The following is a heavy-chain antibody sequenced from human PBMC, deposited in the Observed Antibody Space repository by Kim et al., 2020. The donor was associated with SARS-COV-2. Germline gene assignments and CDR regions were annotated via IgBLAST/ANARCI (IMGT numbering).Heavy chain of an antibody. Sequence: YHADYVKGRDTITRDNAKNSLYLQMNSLRDEDTAVYYCASFTSDYYGMDVWGQGTTVTVSS. J-gene: IGHJ6*02. D-gene: IGHD2-2*01. CDR3: ASFTSDYYGMDV. V-gene: IGHV3-48*02.